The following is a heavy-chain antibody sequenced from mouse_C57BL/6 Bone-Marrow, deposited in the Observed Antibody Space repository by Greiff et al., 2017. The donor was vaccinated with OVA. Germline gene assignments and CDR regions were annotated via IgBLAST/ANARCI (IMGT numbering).Heavy chain of an antibody. CDR3: TRFGGPMDY. Sequence: QVQLQQSGAELVRPGASVTLSCKASGYTFTDYEMHWVKQTPVHGLEWIGAIDPETGGTAYNQKFKGKAILTADKSSSTAYMELRSLTSEDSPVYYCTRFGGPMDYWGQGTSVTVSS. J-gene: IGHJ4*01. CDR2: IDPETGGT. CDR1: GYTFTDYE. V-gene: IGHV1-15*01.